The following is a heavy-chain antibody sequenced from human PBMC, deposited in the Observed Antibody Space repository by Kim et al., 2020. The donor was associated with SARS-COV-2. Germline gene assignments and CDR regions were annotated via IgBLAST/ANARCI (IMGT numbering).Heavy chain of an antibody. Sequence: ASVKVSCEASGYTFTTYAMHWVRQAPGQRLEWMGWINTGNGDTKYSQKFQGRVTITRDTSASTAYMELSSLRSEDTAVYYCARVVDDSGWYGWHFDLWGR. V-gene: IGHV1-3*04. J-gene: IGHJ2*01. CDR2: INTGNGDT. D-gene: IGHD6-19*01. CDR3: ARVVDDSGWYGWHFDL. CDR1: GYTFTTYA.